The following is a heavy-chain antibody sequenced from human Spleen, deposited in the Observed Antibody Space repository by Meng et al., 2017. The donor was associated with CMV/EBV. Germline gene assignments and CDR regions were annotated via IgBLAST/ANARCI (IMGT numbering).Heavy chain of an antibody. V-gene: IGHV4-34*01. D-gene: IGHD6-19*01. J-gene: IGHJ4*02. Sequence: CSVSGGALCGYSWSWIRQPPGKEPQWNGEITPSGSPNYNPSLKSRVTISVDTSKNQFSLRLTSVTAADTAVYYCAKEGGSGWYYFDYWGQGTLVTVSS. CDR3: AKEGGSGWYYFDY. CDR2: ITPSGSP. CDR1: GGALCGYS.